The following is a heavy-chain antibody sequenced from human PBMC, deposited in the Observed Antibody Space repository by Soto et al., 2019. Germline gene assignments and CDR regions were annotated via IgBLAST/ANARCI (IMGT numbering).Heavy chain of an antibody. J-gene: IGHJ4*02. D-gene: IGHD3-10*01. CDR2: ISSSRDI. CDR1: GFTFSNFG. CDR3: ARDHYGSGSPPGY. V-gene: IGHV3-21*01. Sequence: EVQLVESGGGLVKPGGSLRLSCEASGFTFSNFGMHWVRQAPGKGLEWVSFISSSRDIYYADSLKGRFTISRDNAKNSLYLQMSSLRAEDTALYYCARDHYGSGSPPGYWGQGILVTVSS.